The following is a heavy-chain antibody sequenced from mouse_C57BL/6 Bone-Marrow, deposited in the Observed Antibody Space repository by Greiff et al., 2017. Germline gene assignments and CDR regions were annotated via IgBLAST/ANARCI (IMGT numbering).Heavy chain of an antibody. CDR1: GSPFTSYW. Sequence: VQLQQPGAELVKPGASVKLSCKASGSPFTSYWMPWVKQRPGQGLEWIGMIHPNSGSTNYNEKFKRKATLTVDKSSSTAYMQLSSLTSEDSAVYYCAEREWFAYWGQGTLVTVSA. CDR2: IHPNSGST. J-gene: IGHJ3*01. V-gene: IGHV1-64*01. CDR3: AEREWFAY.